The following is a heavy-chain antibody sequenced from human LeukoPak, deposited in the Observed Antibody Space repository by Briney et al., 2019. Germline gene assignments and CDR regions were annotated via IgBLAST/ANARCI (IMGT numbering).Heavy chain of an antibody. CDR3: ARRFGSGSLENSEFDY. D-gene: IGHD3-10*01. Sequence: PGGSLRLSCAASGFTFSTYWMTWVRQAPGKGLEWVANIKQDGSEKYYVDSVKGRFTISRDNAKNSLFLQMNSLRAEDTAVYYCARRFGSGSLENSEFDYWGQGTLVTVSS. J-gene: IGHJ4*02. CDR1: GFTFSTYW. CDR2: IKQDGSEK. V-gene: IGHV3-7*01.